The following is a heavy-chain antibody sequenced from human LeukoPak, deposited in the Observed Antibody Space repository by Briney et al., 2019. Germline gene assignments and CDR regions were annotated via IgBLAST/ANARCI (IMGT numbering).Heavy chain of an antibody. CDR2: IGWDDDK. J-gene: IGHJ5*02. CDR3: ARNTYRRRWFDP. D-gene: IGHD4-11*01. CDR1: GFSLSTSGMG. Sequence: ESGPALVQPTPTLTLTCTFSGFSLSTSGMGVRWIRQPPGKALEWLALIGWDDDKYYSTSLKTRLTISKDTSKNQVVLTMTNMDPVDTATYYCARNTYRRRWFDPWGQGTLVTVSS. V-gene: IGHV2-70*01.